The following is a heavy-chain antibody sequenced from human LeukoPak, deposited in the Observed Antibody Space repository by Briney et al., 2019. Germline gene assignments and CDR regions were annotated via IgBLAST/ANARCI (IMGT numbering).Heavy chain of an antibody. Sequence: ETLSLTCAVYGGSFSGYYWSWVRQAPGKGLEWVANIKQDGSEKYYVDSVKGRFTISRDNAKNSLYLQMNSLRAEDTAVYYCAREVWYFDYWGQGTLVTVSS. J-gene: IGHJ4*02. D-gene: IGHD1-20*01. CDR1: GGSFSGYY. V-gene: IGHV3-7*01. CDR3: AREVWYFDY. CDR2: IKQDGSEK.